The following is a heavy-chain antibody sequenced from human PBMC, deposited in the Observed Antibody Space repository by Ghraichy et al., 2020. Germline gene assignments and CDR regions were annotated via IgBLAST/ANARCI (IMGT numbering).Heavy chain of an antibody. D-gene: IGHD1-14*01. CDR3: AREPPSPENWFDP. J-gene: IGHJ5*02. CDR1: GGSISSGGYY. CDR2: IYYSGST. Sequence: SETLSLTCTVSGGSISSGGYYWSWIRQHPGKGLEWIGYIYYSGSTYYNPSLKSRVTISVDTSKNQFSLKLSSVTAADTAVYYCAREPPSPENWFDPWGQGTLVSVSS. V-gene: IGHV4-31*03.